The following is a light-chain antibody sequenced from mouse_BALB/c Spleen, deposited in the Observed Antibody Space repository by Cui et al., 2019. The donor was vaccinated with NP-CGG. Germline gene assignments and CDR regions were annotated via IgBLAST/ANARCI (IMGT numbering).Light chain of an antibody. CDR1: TGAVTTSNY. CDR2: GTN. Sequence: QSLVTQEPAPTTSPGETVTVTCRSSTGAVTTSNYANWVQQKPDHLFTGLIGGTNNRVPGVPARFSGSLIGDKAALTITGAQTEDEAIYFCALWYSNHWVFGGGTKLTVL. CDR3: ALWYSNHWV. V-gene: IGLV1*01. J-gene: IGLJ1*01.